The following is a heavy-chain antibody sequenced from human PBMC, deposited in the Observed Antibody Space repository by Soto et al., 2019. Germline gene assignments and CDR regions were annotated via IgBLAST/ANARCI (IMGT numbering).Heavy chain of an antibody. CDR2: IYSGGST. Sequence: GGSLRLSCAASGFTVSSNYMSWVRQAPGKGLEWVSVIYSGGSTYYAVSLKGRFTISRDNAKNSLYLQMNSLRAEDTAVYYCARQYYDFWSGFDGPSNYFDYWGQGTLVTVSS. V-gene: IGHV3-66*04. J-gene: IGHJ4*02. CDR1: GFTVSSNY. CDR3: ARQYYDFWSGFDGPSNYFDY. D-gene: IGHD3-3*01.